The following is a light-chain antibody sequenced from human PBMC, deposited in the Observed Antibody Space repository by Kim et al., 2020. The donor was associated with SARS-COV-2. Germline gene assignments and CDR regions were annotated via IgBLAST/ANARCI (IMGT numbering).Light chain of an antibody. CDR3: QKYNNVPLT. J-gene: IGKJ4*01. CDR1: QGIRNY. CDR2: AAS. V-gene: IGKV1-27*01. Sequence: DIQMTQSPSSLSASVGDRVTITCRASQGIRNYLAWYQQKAGKVPRLLIYAASTLQSGVPSRFSASGSGTDFTLTISSLQPEDVATYYCQKYNNVPLTFGGGTKVDIK.